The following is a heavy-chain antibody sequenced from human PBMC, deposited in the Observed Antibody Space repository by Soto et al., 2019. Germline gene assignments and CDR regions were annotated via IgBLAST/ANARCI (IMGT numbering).Heavy chain of an antibody. J-gene: IGHJ4*02. CDR1: GYSISSGYY. CDR3: ARAPKIWSGPRGDFDY. V-gene: IGHV4-38-2*01. Sequence: PSETLSLTCAVSGYSISSGYYWGWIRQPPGKGLEWIGSIYHSGSTYYNPSLKSRVTISVDTSKNQFSLKLSSVTAADTAVYYCARAPKIWSGPRGDFDYWGQGTLVTVS. D-gene: IGHD3-3*01. CDR2: IYHSGST.